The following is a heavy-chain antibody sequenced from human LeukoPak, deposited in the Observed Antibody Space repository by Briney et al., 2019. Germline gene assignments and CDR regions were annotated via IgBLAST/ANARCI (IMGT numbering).Heavy chain of an antibody. J-gene: IGHJ6*03. D-gene: IGHD4-17*01. CDR1: GGSISSGSYY. V-gene: IGHV4-61*01. CDR3: ARVVYGDRLYYYYYMDV. CDR2: IYYSGST. Sequence: PSETLSLTCTVSGGSISSGSYYWSWIRQPPGKGLEWIGYIYYSGSTNYNPSLKSRVTISVDTSKNQFSLKLSSVTAADTAVYYCARVVYGDRLYYYYYMDVWGKGTTVTISS.